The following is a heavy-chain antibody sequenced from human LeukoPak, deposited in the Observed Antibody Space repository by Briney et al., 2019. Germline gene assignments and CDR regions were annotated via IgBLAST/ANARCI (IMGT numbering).Heavy chain of an antibody. CDR2: INHSGST. J-gene: IGHJ3*02. V-gene: IGHV4-34*01. Sequence: SETLSLTCAVYGGSFSGYYWSWIRQPPGKGLEWIGEINHSGSTNYNPSLKSRVTISVDTSKNQFSLKLSSVTAADTAVYYCARVRCSSTSCYSSADDAFDIWGQGTMVTVSS. CDR1: GGSFSGYY. CDR3: ARVRCSSTSCYSSADDAFDI. D-gene: IGHD2-2*01.